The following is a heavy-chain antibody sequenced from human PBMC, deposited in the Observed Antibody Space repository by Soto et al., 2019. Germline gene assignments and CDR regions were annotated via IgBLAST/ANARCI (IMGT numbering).Heavy chain of an antibody. J-gene: IGHJ4*02. CDR3: AKVLPYIAEAGSNDY. CDR2: ISYDGSNK. Sequence: PVGSLRLSCAAPGFTFSSYGMHWVRQAPGKGLEWVAVISYDGSNKYYADSVKGRFTISRDNSKNTLYLQMNSLRAEDTAVYYCAKVLPYIAEAGSNDYWGQGTLVTVSS. V-gene: IGHV3-30*18. D-gene: IGHD6-19*01. CDR1: GFTFSSYG.